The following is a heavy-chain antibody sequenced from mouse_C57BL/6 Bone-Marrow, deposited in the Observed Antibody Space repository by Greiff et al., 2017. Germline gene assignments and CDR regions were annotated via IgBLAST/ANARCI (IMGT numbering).Heavy chain of an antibody. V-gene: IGHV1-39*01. Sequence: VQLQQSGPELVKPGASVKISCKASGYSFTDYNMNWVKQSNGESLEWIGVINPNYGTTSYNQKFKGKATLTVDQSSSTAYMQLNSLTSEDSAVYDGARVDDCYLYDAMDYWGQGTTVTVSS. CDR1: GYSFTDYN. CDR3: ARVDDCYLYDAMDY. D-gene: IGHD1-1*01. CDR2: INPNYGTT. J-gene: IGHJ4*01.